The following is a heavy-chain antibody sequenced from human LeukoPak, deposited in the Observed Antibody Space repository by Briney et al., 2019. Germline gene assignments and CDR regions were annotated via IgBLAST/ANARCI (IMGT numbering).Heavy chain of an antibody. CDR2: INHSGST. CDR1: GGSFSGYY. J-gene: IGHJ5*02. CDR3: ARDTTYYYDSSGYYLQFDP. V-gene: IGHV4-34*01. Sequence: SETLSLTCAVYGGSFSGYYWSWIRQPPGKGLEWIGEINHSGSTNYNPSLKSRVTISVDTSKNQFSLKLSSVTAADTAVYYCARDTTYYYDSSGYYLQFDPWGQGTLVTVSS. D-gene: IGHD3-22*01.